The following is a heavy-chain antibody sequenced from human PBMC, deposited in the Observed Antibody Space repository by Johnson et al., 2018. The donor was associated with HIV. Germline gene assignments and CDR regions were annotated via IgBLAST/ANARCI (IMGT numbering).Heavy chain of an antibody. V-gene: IGHV3-30*02. CDR3: AKDIRLVSAYYDILSGTSFDAFDI. D-gene: IGHD3-9*01. Sequence: QVQLAESGGGVVQPGGSLRLSCAASGFTFSSYGMHWVRQAPGKGLEWVAFIRYDGSNKYYADSVKGRFTISRDNSKNTLYLQMNSLRVEDTAVYYCAKDIRLVSAYYDILSGTSFDAFDIWGQGTMVTVSS. J-gene: IGHJ3*02. CDR2: IRYDGSNK. CDR1: GFTFSSYG.